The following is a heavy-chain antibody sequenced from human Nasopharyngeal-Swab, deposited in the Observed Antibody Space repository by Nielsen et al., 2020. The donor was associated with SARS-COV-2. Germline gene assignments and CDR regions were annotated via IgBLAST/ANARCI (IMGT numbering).Heavy chain of an antibody. J-gene: IGHJ4*02. CDR3: TRDFDAATGY. Sequence: GESLKISCAVSGFTFSDSWIHWVRQAPGKGLVWVSRINSDGSRTGYADSVKGRFTISRDNAKNTLYLQINSLRADDTAVYYCTRDFDAATGYWGQGTLVTVSS. V-gene: IGHV3-74*01. D-gene: IGHD5-18*01. CDR1: GFTFSDSW. CDR2: INSDGSRT.